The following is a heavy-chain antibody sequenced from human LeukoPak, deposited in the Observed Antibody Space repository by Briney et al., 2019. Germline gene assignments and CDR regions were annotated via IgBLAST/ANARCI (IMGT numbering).Heavy chain of an antibody. J-gene: IGHJ5*02. CDR3: ARYGDYEFDP. V-gene: IGHV4-39*01. D-gene: IGHD4-17*01. Sequence: KPSETLSLTCTVSGGSISSSSYYWGWIRQPPGKGLEWIGSIYYSGSTYYNPSLKSRVTISVDTSKNQFSLKLSSVTAADTAEYYCARYGDYEFDPWGQGTLVTVSS. CDR2: IYYSGST. CDR1: GGSISSSSYY.